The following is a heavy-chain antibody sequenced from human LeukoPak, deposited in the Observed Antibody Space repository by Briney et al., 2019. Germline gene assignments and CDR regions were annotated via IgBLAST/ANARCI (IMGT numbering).Heavy chain of an antibody. V-gene: IGHV3-33*01. D-gene: IGHD2-15*01. Sequence: GGSLRLACAASGFTFSSYGMHWVRQAPGKGLEWVAVMYYDGISKYYADSVKGRFTISRDNSMNTLYLQMNSLRAEDTAVYFCARDLYCSGGSCLYFDYWGQGTLVTVSS. J-gene: IGHJ4*02. CDR1: GFTFSSYG. CDR3: ARDLYCSGGSCLYFDY. CDR2: MYYDGISK.